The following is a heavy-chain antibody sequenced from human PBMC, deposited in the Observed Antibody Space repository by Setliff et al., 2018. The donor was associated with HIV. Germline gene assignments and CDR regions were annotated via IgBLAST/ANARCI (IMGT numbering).Heavy chain of an antibody. J-gene: IGHJ4*02. CDR1: GFTFSSYS. Sequence: GGSLRLSCAASGFTFSSYSMNWVRQAPGKGLEWVSSISSSSSYIYYADSVKGRFTISRDNAKNSLYLQMSSLRAEDTAVYYCARDVAVASFFNYWGQGTLVTVS. CDR2: ISSSSSYI. D-gene: IGHD6-19*01. V-gene: IGHV3-21*04. CDR3: ARDVAVASFFNY.